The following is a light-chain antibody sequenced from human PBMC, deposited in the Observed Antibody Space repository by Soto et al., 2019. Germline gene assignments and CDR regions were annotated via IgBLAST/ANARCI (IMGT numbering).Light chain of an antibody. V-gene: IGLV1-40*01. Sequence: QSVLTQPPSVSGAPGQRVTISCTGSNSNIGAGYDVHWYQQLPGTAPKLLIYDNNSRPSGVPDRFSGSKSGTSASLAITGLQAEDEAEYYCQSYDNSLSSYVVFGGGTKLTVL. CDR3: QSYDNSLSSYVV. CDR2: DNN. CDR1: NSNIGAGYD. J-gene: IGLJ2*01.